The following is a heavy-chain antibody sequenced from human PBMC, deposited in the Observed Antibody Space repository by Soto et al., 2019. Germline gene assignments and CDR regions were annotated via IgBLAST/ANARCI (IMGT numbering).Heavy chain of an antibody. J-gene: IGHJ3*02. CDR1: GGSISSGGYY. V-gene: IGHV4-31*03. CDR3: ASTTVTKTLVDAFDI. D-gene: IGHD4-17*01. CDR2: IYYSGST. Sequence: QVQLQESGPGLVKPSQTMSFTCTVSGGSISSGGYYWSWIRLHPGKGLEWIGYIYYSGSTYYNPSLKSRVTISVDTSKNQFSLKLSSVTAAYTAVYYCASTTVTKTLVDAFDIWGQGTMVTVSS.